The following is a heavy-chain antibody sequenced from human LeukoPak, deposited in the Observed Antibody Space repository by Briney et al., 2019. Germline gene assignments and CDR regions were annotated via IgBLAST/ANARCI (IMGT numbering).Heavy chain of an antibody. J-gene: IGHJ4*02. CDR2: ISYDGSNK. V-gene: IGHV3-30*04. CDR1: GFTFSSYA. CDR3: ARGKYCSSTSCDYYFDY. D-gene: IGHD2-2*01. Sequence: GGSLRLSCAASGFTFSSYAMHWVRQAPGKGLEWVAVISYDGSNKYYADSVKGRFTISRDNSKNTLYLQMNSLRAEDTAVYYCARGKYCSSTSCDYYFDYWGQGTLVTVSS.